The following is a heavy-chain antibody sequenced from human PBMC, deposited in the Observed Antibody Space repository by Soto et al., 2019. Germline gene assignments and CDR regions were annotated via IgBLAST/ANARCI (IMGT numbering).Heavy chain of an antibody. CDR3: AREFPSRYFEL. J-gene: IGHJ2*01. Sequence: QVRLQQWGAGLLKPSETLPLTCAVYGGSFSDYYWSWIRQPPGKGLEWIGEINHSGSTHYNPSLKRRVHISVDTSKNQFSLKLNSVTSADTAVYYCAREFPSRYFELWGRGTPVTVSS. CDR1: GGSFSDYY. CDR2: INHSGST. V-gene: IGHV4-34*01.